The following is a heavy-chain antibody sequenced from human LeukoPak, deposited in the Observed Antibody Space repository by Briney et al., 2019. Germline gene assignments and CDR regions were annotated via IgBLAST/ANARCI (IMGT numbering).Heavy chain of an antibody. D-gene: IGHD6-13*01. CDR1: GYTFTSYA. J-gene: IGHJ3*02. CDR2: INAGNGNT. Sequence: ASVKVSRKASGYTFTSYAMHWVRQAPGQRLEWMGWINAGNGNTKYSQKFQGRVAITRDTSASTAYMELSSLRSEDTAVYYCARDRAPAYSSSWYDAFDIWGQGTMVTVSS. CDR3: ARDRAPAYSSSWYDAFDI. V-gene: IGHV1-3*01.